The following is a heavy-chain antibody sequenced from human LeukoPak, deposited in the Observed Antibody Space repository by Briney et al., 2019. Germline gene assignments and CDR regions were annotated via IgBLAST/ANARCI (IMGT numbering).Heavy chain of an antibody. V-gene: IGHV3-53*01. D-gene: IGHD6-13*01. CDR1: GFTVRSNY. Sequence: HSGGSLRLSCAASGFTVRSNYMSWVRQAPGKGLEWVSVIYTGGSTYYADSVKGRFTISRDNSKNTLYLQMNSLRAEDTAVYYCARGEQQLVLPFDYWGQGTLVTVSS. J-gene: IGHJ4*02. CDR3: ARGEQQLVLPFDY. CDR2: IYTGGST.